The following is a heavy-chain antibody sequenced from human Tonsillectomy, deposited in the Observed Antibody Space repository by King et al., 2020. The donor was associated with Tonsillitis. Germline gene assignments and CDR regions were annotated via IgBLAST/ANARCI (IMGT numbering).Heavy chain of an antibody. CDR2: IYYSGST. CDR3: ARNPGGYYYGMDV. Sequence: QLQESGPGLVKPSETLSLTCTVSGGSISSYYWSWIRQPPGKGLEWIGYIYYSGSTNYNPSHKSRVTISVDTSKNQFSLKLSSVTAADTAVYYCARNPGGYYYGMDVWGQGTTVTVSS. V-gene: IGHV4-59*01. CDR1: GGSISSYY. J-gene: IGHJ6*02.